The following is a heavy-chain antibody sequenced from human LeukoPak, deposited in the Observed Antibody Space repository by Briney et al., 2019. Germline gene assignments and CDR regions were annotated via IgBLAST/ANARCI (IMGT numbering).Heavy chain of an antibody. CDR2: ISYTGST. J-gene: IGHJ4*02. CDR3: ARDNGDHSSDN. V-gene: IGHV4-59*01. CDR1: GGSISTYY. Sequence: PSETLSLTCTVTGGSISTYYWSWIRQPPGKGLEWMGYISYTGSTDYNPSLKRRVTMSVDTSKNQFSLKVSSVTAADTAVYYCARDNGDHSSDNWGQGTLVTVSS. D-gene: IGHD4-17*01.